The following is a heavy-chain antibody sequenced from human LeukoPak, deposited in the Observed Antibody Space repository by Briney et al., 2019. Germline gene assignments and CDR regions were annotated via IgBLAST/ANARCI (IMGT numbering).Heavy chain of an antibody. Sequence: SHPLSLPCAISGDSVSSHSAAWNWITQSPSRGLHWLRRTYYRSKWYSDYAVSVKSRITINPDTSKNQFSLQLNSVTPEDTALYYCARSSGSYPFDYWGQGTLVTVSS. V-gene: IGHV6-1*01. CDR1: GDSVSSHSAA. CDR3: ARSSGSYPFDY. J-gene: IGHJ4*02. D-gene: IGHD3-10*01. CDR2: TYYRSKWYS.